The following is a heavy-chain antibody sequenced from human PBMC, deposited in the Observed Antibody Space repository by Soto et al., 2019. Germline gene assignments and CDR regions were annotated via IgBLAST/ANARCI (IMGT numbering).Heavy chain of an antibody. D-gene: IGHD2-15*01. V-gene: IGHV3-23*01. CDR3: AKAYQIVVVVAAMVR. J-gene: IGHJ4*02. Sequence: EVQLLESGGGLVQPGGSLRLSCAASGFTFSSYAMSWVRQAPGKGLEWVSAISGSGGSTHYADSVKGRFTISRDNSKNTLYLQMNSLRAEDTAVYYCAKAYQIVVVVAAMVRWGQGTLVTVSS. CDR2: ISGSGGST. CDR1: GFTFSSYA.